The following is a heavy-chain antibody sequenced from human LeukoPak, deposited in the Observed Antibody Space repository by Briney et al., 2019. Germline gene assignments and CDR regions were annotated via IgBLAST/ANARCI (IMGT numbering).Heavy chain of an antibody. CDR2: ISSNDSPI. CDR3: ERGSRFDY. J-gene: IGHJ4*02. CDR1: GFKFPSYS. Sequence: GGALRLSCAASGFKFPSYSMNWVRQAPGKGVEWVSYISSNDSPIEYAGSVKGGVTISRDHALKSSDLQMTNLTAEDTAGDFCERGSRFDYCGQGAPVTVS. V-gene: IGHV3-48*04.